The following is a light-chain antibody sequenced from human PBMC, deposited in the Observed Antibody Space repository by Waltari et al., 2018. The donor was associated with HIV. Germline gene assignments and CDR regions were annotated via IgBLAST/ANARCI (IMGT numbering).Light chain of an antibody. CDR1: QDVGSY. CDR2: DAS. J-gene: IGKJ5*01. CDR3: QQRRRWPIT. Sequence: DIVLTQSPAILSLSPGEGVTLSCRASQDVGSYLPWYQHKPGQAPRLLIYDASNRATGIPARFSGGGSGTDFTLTISRLEPDDFALYYCQQRRRWPITFGQGTRIEI. V-gene: IGKV3-11*01.